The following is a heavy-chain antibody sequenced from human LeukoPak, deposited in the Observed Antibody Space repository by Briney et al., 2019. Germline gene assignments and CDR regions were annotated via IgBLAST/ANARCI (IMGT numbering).Heavy chain of an antibody. CDR2: IKQDESTK. J-gene: IGHJ4*02. V-gene: IGHV3-7*05. CDR3: AKAAYCGTDCHYYFEY. D-gene: IGHD2-21*02. CDR1: GFTFSNYY. Sequence: GGSLRLSCAASGFTFSNYYMNWVRQAPGKGLEWVASIKQDESTKYYADSVKGRFTITRDNANNSLYLQMDSLRAEDTAVYYCAKAAYCGTDCHYYFEYWGQGTLVIVSS.